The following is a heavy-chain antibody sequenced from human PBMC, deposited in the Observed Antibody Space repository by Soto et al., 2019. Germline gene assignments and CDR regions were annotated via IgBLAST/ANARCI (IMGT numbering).Heavy chain of an antibody. Sequence: PGGSLRLSCAASGFTFSSYAMSWVRQAPGKGLEWVSAISGSGGSTYYADSVKGRFTISRDNSKNTLYLQMNSLRAEDTAVYYCAKAYSSGWYPYYYYGMDVWGQGTKVTVYS. J-gene: IGHJ6*02. V-gene: IGHV3-23*01. CDR1: GFTFSSYA. CDR2: ISGSGGST. D-gene: IGHD6-19*01. CDR3: AKAYSSGWYPYYYYGMDV.